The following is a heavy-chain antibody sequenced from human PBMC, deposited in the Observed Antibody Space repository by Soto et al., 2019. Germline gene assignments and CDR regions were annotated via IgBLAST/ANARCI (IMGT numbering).Heavy chain of an antibody. Sequence: SETLSLTCTVSGGSISSGDYYWSWIRQPPGKGLEWIGYIYYSGSTYYNPSLKSRVTISVDTSKNQFSLKLSSVTAADTAVYYCARVGANWNYDDYGMDVWGQGTTVTVSS. D-gene: IGHD1-1*01. J-gene: IGHJ6*02. V-gene: IGHV4-30-4*01. CDR1: GGSISSGDYY. CDR3: ARVGANWNYDDYGMDV. CDR2: IYYSGST.